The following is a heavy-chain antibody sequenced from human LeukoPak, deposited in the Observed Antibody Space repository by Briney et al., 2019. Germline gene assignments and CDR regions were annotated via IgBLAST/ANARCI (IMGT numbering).Heavy chain of an antibody. Sequence: PETLSLTCTVPGGSISSSSTSWVWPPLGEGLECIGYIYDSGSTNYNPSLKSRVTISVDTSKNQFSLKLSSVTAADTAVYYCARVGDFYYFDYWGQGTLVTVSS. CDR2: IYDSGST. V-gene: IGHV4-59*12. D-gene: IGHD2-21*02. CDR1: GGSISSSS. J-gene: IGHJ4*02. CDR3: ARVGDFYYFDY.